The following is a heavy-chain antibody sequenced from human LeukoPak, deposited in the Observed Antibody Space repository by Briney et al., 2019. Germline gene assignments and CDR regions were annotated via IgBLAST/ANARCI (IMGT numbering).Heavy chain of an antibody. V-gene: IGHV4-4*02. CDR2: IYHSGST. J-gene: IGHJ5*02. CDR1: GGSLSSSNW. CDR3: ARRITIFGVVPRAPGWFDP. Sequence: PSGTLSLTCAVSGGSLSSSNWWSWVRQPPGKGLEWIGEIYHSGSTNYNPSLKSRVTISVDKSKNQFSLKLSSVTAADTAVYYCARRITIFGVVPRAPGWFDPWGQGTLVTVSS. D-gene: IGHD3-3*01.